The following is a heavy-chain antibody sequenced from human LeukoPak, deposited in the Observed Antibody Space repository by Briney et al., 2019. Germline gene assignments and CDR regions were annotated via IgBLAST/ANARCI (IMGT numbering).Heavy chain of an antibody. Sequence: ETLSLTCAVYGGSFSGYYWSWIRQAPGKGLEWVANIKEDGSETHYVDSVKGRFTISRDNAKNSLYLQMNSLRAEDTAIYYCSRSLVSWGQGTLVTVSS. J-gene: IGHJ5*02. CDR3: SRSLVS. CDR1: GGSFSGYY. V-gene: IGHV3-7*03. CDR2: IKEDGSET.